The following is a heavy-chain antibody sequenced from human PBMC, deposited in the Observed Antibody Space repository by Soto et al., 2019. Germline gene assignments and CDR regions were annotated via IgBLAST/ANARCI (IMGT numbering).Heavy chain of an antibody. CDR2: INPSGGST. J-gene: IGHJ6*02. V-gene: IGHV1-46*01. CDR3: AKDIVVVPAADHYYYYAMDV. Sequence: ASVKVSCKASGYTFTSYYMHWVRQAPGQGLEWMGIINPSGGSTSYAQKFQGRVTMTRDKSTSTVYMQLSSLRSEDTAVYYCAKDIVVVPAADHYYYYAMDVWGPATTVTVS. D-gene: IGHD2-2*01. CDR1: GYTFTSYY.